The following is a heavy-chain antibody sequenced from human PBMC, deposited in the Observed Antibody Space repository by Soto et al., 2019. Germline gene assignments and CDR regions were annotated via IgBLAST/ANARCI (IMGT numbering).Heavy chain of an antibody. V-gene: IGHV3-30-3*01. Sequence: QVQLVESGGSVVQPGRSLRLSCAASGFTFSNYIMHWVRQAPGKGLEWVAIILHDGNNKYYADSVKGRFTISRDNSKNTLYLQMNSLRTEDTALCYCARDDEGASYCDLGYWGQGTLVTVSS. CDR3: ARDDEGASYCDLGY. CDR1: GFTFSNYI. CDR2: ILHDGNNK. J-gene: IGHJ4*02. D-gene: IGHD3-10*01.